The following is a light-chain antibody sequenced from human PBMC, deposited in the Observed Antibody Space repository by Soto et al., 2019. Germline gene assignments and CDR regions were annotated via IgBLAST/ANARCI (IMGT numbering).Light chain of an antibody. Sequence: DIQMTQSPSSLSASVGDRVTMTCRASQNINNYLNWYQQKPGKAPKLLIFAAANLETGIPSRFSGSGSGTDFTLSVSNLQPEDFATYYCQQTYMTPPWTVGQGTKVDIK. CDR3: QQTYMTPPWT. J-gene: IGKJ1*01. V-gene: IGKV1-39*01. CDR1: QNINNY. CDR2: AAA.